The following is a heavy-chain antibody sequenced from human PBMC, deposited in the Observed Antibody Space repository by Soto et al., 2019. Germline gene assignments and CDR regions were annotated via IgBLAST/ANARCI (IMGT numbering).Heavy chain of an antibody. D-gene: IGHD6-13*01. Sequence: QLQLQESGSGLVKPSQTLSLTCAVSGGSISSGGYSWSWIRQPPGKGLEWIGYIYHSGSTYYNPSRKRRVTLAVDRSKNQFSLKLSSVPAADTAVYYCASGQQLVRNYWGQGTLVTVSS. J-gene: IGHJ4*02. CDR2: IYHSGST. CDR1: GGSISSGGYS. V-gene: IGHV4-30-2*01. CDR3: ASGQQLVRNY.